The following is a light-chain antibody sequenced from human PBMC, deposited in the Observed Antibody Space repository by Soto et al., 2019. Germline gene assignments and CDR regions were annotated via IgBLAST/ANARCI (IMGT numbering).Light chain of an antibody. V-gene: IGKV3D-15*01. J-gene: IGKJ4*01. CDR1: QSIDTN. CDR3: QQYNNWHLLT. Sequence: EIVLTQSPVTLSFSPGEGATLSCKTSQSIDTNLGWYQQKPAQAPSLLIYGASTRANGIPARFSGSVSRTEFTLTISSLQSEDFAVYYCQQYNNWHLLTFGGGTQVDI. CDR2: GAS.